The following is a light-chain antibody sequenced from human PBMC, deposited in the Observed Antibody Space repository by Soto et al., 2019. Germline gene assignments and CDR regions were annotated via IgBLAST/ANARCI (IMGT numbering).Light chain of an antibody. CDR1: KSISSY. V-gene: IGKV1-39*01. J-gene: IGKJ2*01. CDR2: AAY. Sequence: DIRMTQSPSSLSAYVGDRVNITCRASKSISSYLNWYQHKPGTAHKLLIYAAYSVQSVVPSRFTGSGYRTDFTLTISSLKPEDFATYFCQQSNSTTYTFGQGTRLEI. CDR3: QQSNSTTYT.